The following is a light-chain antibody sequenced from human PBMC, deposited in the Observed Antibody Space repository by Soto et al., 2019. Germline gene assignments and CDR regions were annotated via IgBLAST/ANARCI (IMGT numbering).Light chain of an antibody. V-gene: IGLV1-47*02. CDR2: SNN. CDR1: SSNIGSNY. J-gene: IGLJ1*01. Sequence: QSVLTQPPSASGTPGQRVTISCSGSSSNIGSNYVYWYQQLPGTAPKLLIYSNNQRPSGVPDRFSGSKSGTSASLAISGLRSEDEAAYYCAAWDDSLSGPVLGDGTKVT. CDR3: AAWDDSLSGPV.